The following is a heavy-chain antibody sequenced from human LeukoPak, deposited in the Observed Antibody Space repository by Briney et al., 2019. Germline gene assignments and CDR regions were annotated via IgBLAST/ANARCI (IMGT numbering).Heavy chain of an antibody. Sequence: PSETLSLTCSVSGYSINSDYYWGWIRQPPGKGLEWIGSMFHLGTTYSNPSLKSRVTISVDTSKNQFSLKLNSVTAADTAVYFCARRAYSAAYWKHFDYWGQGTLVTVSS. CDR1: GYSINSDYY. D-gene: IGHD1-1*01. J-gene: IGHJ4*02. CDR2: MFHLGTT. CDR3: ARRAYSAAYWKHFDY. V-gene: IGHV4-38-2*02.